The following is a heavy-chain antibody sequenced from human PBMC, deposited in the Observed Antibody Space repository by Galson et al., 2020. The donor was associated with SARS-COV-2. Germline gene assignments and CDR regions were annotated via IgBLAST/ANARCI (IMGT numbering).Heavy chain of an antibody. Sequence: SETLSLTCAVYGGSFSGYYWSWIRQPPGKGLEWIGESNHSGSTNYNPSLKSRVTITVDTSKNQFSLKLSSVTAADTAVYYCARGVVAYYFDYWGQGTLVTVSS. CDR2: SNHSGST. CDR1: GGSFSGYY. CDR3: ARGVVAYYFDY. D-gene: IGHD2-15*01. J-gene: IGHJ4*02. V-gene: IGHV4-34*01.